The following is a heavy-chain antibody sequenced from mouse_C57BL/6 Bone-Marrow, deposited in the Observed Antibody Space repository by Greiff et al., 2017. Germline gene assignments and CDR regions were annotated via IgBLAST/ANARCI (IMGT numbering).Heavy chain of an antibody. CDR2: ISNGGGST. Sequence: EVHLVESGGGLVQPGGSLKLSCAASGFTFSDYYMYWVRQTPEKRLEWVAYISNGGGSTYYPDTVKGRVTISRDNAKNTLYLQMIRLKSEDTAMYDCARQRIYYDYDGAMYYWGQGTSVTVSS. J-gene: IGHJ4*01. CDR3: ARQRIYYDYDGAMYY. D-gene: IGHD2-4*01. CDR1: GFTFSDYY. V-gene: IGHV5-12*01.